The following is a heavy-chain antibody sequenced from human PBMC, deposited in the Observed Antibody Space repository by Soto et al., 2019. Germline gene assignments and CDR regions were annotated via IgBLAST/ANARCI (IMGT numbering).Heavy chain of an antibody. D-gene: IGHD1-26*01. Sequence: QVQLVQSGAEVKKPGASVKVSCKASGYTFTSYAMHWVLQAPGQRLEWMGWINAGNGNTKYSQNFQGRVTITRDTSASTAYMELSSLRSEDTAVYYCARGGSLYWYFDLWGRGTLVTVSS. V-gene: IGHV1-3*01. CDR2: INAGNGNT. CDR3: ARGGSLYWYFDL. J-gene: IGHJ2*01. CDR1: GYTFTSYA.